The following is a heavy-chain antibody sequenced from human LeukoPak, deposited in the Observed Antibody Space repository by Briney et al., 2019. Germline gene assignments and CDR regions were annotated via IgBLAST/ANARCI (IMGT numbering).Heavy chain of an antibody. D-gene: IGHD3-22*01. CDR1: GDSVSRSSYF. CDR3: ARQTTYYSPFDY. J-gene: IGHJ4*02. V-gene: IGHV4-39*01. Sequence: SETLSLTCTVSGDSVSRSSYFWGWIRQPPGKGLEWIGSIYYSGSTDYNPSLESRVTMSVDTSKNQFSLKVGSVTAADTAMYYCARQTTYYSPFDYWGQGTLASVSS. CDR2: IYYSGST.